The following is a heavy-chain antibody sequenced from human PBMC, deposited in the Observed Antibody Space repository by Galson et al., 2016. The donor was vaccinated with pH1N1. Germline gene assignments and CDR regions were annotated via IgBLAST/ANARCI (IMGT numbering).Heavy chain of an antibody. V-gene: IGHV3-7*01. Sequence: SLRLSCAASGFTFTTYWMSWVRQAPGKGLEWVANIKQDGSVIYYVDSVRGRFNISRDNAKNSLYLQMSSLRADDPAVYYCARKGLPDVWGQGTTVTVSS. CDR1: GFTFTTYW. J-gene: IGHJ6*02. CDR3: ARKGLPDV. CDR2: IKQDGSVI.